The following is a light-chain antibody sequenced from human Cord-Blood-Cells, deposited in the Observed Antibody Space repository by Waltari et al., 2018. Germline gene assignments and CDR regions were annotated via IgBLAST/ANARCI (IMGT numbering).Light chain of an antibody. CDR1: SSDVGGYNY. V-gene: IGLV2-11*01. CDR3: CSYAGSHPYV. J-gene: IGLJ1*01. Sequence: QSALTQPRSVSGSPGQSVTISCPGTSSDVGGYNYVSWYQQHPGKAPKLMIYDVSKRPSGVPDRFSGSKSGNTASLTISGLQAEDEADYYCCSYAGSHPYVFGTGTRVTVL. CDR2: DVS.